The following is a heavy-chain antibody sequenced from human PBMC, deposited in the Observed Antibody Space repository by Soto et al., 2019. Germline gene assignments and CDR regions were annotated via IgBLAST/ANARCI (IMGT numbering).Heavy chain of an antibody. CDR3: ARGRPVEQ. Sequence: PVWSLRVSWLASLFTFSSYNRNWVLQAPGKGLECVAYISSSASTIYYADSVKGRFTISRDNAKNSLDLQMNSLRVEDTAIYYCARGRPVEQWGQGTLVTVSS. J-gene: IGHJ4*02. CDR2: ISSSASTI. V-gene: IGHV3-48*01. CDR1: LFTFSSYN.